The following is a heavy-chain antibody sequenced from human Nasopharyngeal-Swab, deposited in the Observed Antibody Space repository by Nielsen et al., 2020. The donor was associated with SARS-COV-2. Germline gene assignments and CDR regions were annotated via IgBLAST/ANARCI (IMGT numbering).Heavy chain of an antibody. V-gene: IGHV3-21*01. CDR3: ARDFGLNYDTYAMDV. CDR2: ISSSSRYI. J-gene: IGHJ6*02. Sequence: GGSLRLSCAASGFTFNTYNMNWVRQAPGRGLEWVSSISSSSRYIYYADSLKGRFTISRDNAKNSLYLQMNSLRDEDTAVYYCARDFGLNYDTYAMDVWGQGTTVTVSS. CDR1: GFTFNTYN. D-gene: IGHD3-3*01.